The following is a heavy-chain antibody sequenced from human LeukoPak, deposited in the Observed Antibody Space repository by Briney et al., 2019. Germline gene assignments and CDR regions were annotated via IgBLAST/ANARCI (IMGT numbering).Heavy chain of an antibody. D-gene: IGHD6-6*01. CDR2: MNPNSGNT. V-gene: IGHV1-8*01. CDR3: ARGLGKGIAARYFDY. CDR1: GYTFTSYD. J-gene: IGHJ4*02. Sequence: ASVKVSCKAAGYTFTSYDINLVRQATGQGLEWMGWMNPNSGNTGYAQKFQVRVTMTRNTSISTAYMELSSLRSEDTAVYYCARGLGKGIAARYFDYWGQGPLVTVSS.